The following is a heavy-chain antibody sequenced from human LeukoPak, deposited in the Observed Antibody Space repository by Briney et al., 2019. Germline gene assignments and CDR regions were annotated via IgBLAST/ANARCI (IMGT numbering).Heavy chain of an antibody. Sequence: GESLKISCKGSGYSFTGYWIGWVRQMPGKGLEWMGIIYPGDSDTRYSPSFQGQVTISADKSISTAYLQWSSLKASDTAMYYCARGAYCGGDCYCFDHWGQGTLVTVSS. J-gene: IGHJ4*02. D-gene: IGHD2-21*02. CDR3: ARGAYCGGDCYCFDH. V-gene: IGHV5-51*01. CDR2: IYPGDSDT. CDR1: GYSFTGYW.